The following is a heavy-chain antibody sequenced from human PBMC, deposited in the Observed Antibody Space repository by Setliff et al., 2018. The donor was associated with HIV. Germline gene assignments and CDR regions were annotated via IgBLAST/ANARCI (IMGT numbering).Heavy chain of an antibody. V-gene: IGHV1-69*05. Sequence: SVKVSCKASGGTFGIYGISWVRQAPGQGLEWMGGTTPLLGTTNYAQKFQGRVTITTDEPTNTVYMELSGLRSEDTAVYCCAISRDGYNTRYNWFDPWGQGTLVTVSS. D-gene: IGHD5-12*01. CDR3: AISRDGYNTRYNWFDP. CDR2: TTPLLGTT. CDR1: GGTFGIYG. J-gene: IGHJ5*02.